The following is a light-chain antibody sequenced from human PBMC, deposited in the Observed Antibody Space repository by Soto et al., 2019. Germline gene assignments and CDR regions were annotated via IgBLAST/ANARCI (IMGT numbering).Light chain of an antibody. CDR2: YTS. Sequence: DIVMTQSPATLSVSPGERVTLSCRASRTVSTNLAWYQQKPGQAPRLLIYYTSTRATGIPARFSGSGSDKEFTLTISSLQSEDSAVYYCQQYNNWPPGATFSPGTKVEIK. CDR3: QQYNNWPPGAT. J-gene: IGKJ3*01. V-gene: IGKV3-15*01. CDR1: RTVSTN.